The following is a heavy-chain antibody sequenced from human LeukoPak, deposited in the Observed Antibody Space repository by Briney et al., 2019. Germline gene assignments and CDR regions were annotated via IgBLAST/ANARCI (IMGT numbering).Heavy chain of an antibody. J-gene: IGHJ4*02. CDR2: TNTDGTIT. D-gene: IGHD3-22*01. V-gene: IGHV3-74*01. CDR3: AKGYYYDSDGYYQHFDY. Sequence: GGSLRLSCAASGFTFSSYWMHWVRQGPGTGLVWVSRTNTDGTITNYADSVEGRFTISRDNAKDTLYLQMNSLRAEDTAVYYCAKGYYYDSDGYYQHFDYWGQGTLVTVSS. CDR1: GFTFSSYW.